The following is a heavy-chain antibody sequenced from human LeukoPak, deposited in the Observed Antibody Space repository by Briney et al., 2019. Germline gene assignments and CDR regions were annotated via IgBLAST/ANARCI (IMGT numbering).Heavy chain of an antibody. CDR3: ARGDRATVTLY. Sequence: VASVKVSCKASGYTFTSYYMHWVRQAPGQGLEWMGIINPSGGSTSYAQKFQGRVTMTRDMSTSTVYMELSSLRSADTAVYYCARGDRATVTLYWGQGTLVTVST. D-gene: IGHD4-17*01. CDR2: INPSGGST. J-gene: IGHJ4*02. CDR1: GYTFTSYY. V-gene: IGHV1-46*01.